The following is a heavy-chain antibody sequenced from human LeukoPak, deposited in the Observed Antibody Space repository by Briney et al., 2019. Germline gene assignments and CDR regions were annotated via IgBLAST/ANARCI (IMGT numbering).Heavy chain of an antibody. Sequence: SATLSLTCTVSGGSVNSGDYYWSWIRRPPGKGLEWIGYIYYSGSTKYNPSLKSRVTISIDTSKNQFSLKLSSVTAADTAVYYCARDLSGSSSFGSWGQGTLVTVSS. CDR1: GGSVNSGDYY. J-gene: IGHJ4*02. CDR3: ARDLSGSSSFGS. CDR2: IYYSGST. D-gene: IGHD6-6*01. V-gene: IGHV4-61*08.